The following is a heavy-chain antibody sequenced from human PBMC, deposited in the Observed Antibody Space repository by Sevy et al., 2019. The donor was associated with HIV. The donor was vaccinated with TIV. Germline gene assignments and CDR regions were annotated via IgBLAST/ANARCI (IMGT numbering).Heavy chain of an antibody. CDR2: ISYDGSNK. J-gene: IGHJ4*02. CDR1: GFTFSSYA. V-gene: IGHV3-30-3*01. D-gene: IGHD6-6*01. CDR3: ARDESSSAEFDY. Sequence: GGSLRLSCAASGFTFSSYAMHRVRQAPCKGLEWVAVISYDGSNKYYADSVKGRFTISRDNSKNTLYLQMNSLRAEDTAVYYCARDESSSAEFDYWGQGTLVTVSS.